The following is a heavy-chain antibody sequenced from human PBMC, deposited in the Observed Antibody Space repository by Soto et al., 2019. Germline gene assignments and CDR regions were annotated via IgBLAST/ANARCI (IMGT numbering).Heavy chain of an antibody. CDR3: ARMETFGSLNWFDP. CDR1: GYSFTNND. CDR2: TNPGSGDT. J-gene: IGHJ5*02. D-gene: IGHD3-16*01. Sequence: ASVKVSCKASGYSFTNNDVSWVRQATGQGLEWMGWTNPGSGDTGYAQKFQGRVTMTRDISIATAYMELSSLRSDDTAIYYCARMETFGSLNWFDPWGQGTLVTVSS. V-gene: IGHV1-8*01.